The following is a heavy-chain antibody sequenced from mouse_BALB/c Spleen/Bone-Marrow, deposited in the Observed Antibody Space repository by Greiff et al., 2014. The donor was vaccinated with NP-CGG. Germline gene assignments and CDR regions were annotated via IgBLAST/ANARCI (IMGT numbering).Heavy chain of an antibody. Sequence: EVKLVESGGGLVQPGGSRKLSCAASGFTFSSFGMHWVRQAPERGLEWVAYISSGSSTIFYADTVKGRFTISRDNPKNTLFLQMTSLRSGDTAMYYCARGGNWEDFDYWGQGTTLTVSS. CDR3: ARGGNWEDFDY. CDR2: ISSGSSTI. J-gene: IGHJ2*01. D-gene: IGHD4-1*01. V-gene: IGHV5-17*02. CDR1: GFTFSSFG.